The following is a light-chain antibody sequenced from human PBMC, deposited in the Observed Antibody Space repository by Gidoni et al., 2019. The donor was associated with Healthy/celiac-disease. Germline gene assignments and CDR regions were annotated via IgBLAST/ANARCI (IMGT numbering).Light chain of an antibody. CDR2: DAS. J-gene: IGKJ4*01. Sequence: ELVLIQSTATLSLSPGERVTLSRRASQSVSSYLAWYQQKPGQAPRRLIYDASNRATGIPARFSGSGSGTDFTLTISSLEPEDFAVYYCQQRSNWLTFGGGTKVEIK. CDR3: QQRSNWLT. V-gene: IGKV3-11*01. CDR1: QSVSSY.